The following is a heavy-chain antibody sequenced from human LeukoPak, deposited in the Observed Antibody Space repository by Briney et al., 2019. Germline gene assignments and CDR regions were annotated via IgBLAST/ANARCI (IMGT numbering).Heavy chain of an antibody. J-gene: IGHJ4*02. CDR3: ASLDYYDSSN. Sequence: SVKVSCKASGGTFSSYAISWVRQAPGQGLEWMGRIIPIFGTANYAQKFQGRVTITTDESTSTAYMELSSLRSEDTAVYYCASLDYYDSSNWGQGTLVTASS. CDR1: GGTFSSYA. CDR2: IIPIFGTA. V-gene: IGHV1-69*05. D-gene: IGHD3-22*01.